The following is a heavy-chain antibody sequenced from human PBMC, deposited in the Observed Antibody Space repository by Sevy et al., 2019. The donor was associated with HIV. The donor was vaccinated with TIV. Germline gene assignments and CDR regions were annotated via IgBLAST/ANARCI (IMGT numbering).Heavy chain of an antibody. Sequence: GGSLRLSCAASGFTFSSYSMNWVRRAPGKGLEWVSSISSSSSYIYYADSVKGRFTISRDNAKNSLYLQMNSLRAEDTAVYYCARGKYSSSSPDYWGQGTLVTVSS. CDR1: GFTFSSYS. V-gene: IGHV3-21*01. D-gene: IGHD6-6*01. CDR3: ARGKYSSSSPDY. CDR2: ISSSSSYI. J-gene: IGHJ4*02.